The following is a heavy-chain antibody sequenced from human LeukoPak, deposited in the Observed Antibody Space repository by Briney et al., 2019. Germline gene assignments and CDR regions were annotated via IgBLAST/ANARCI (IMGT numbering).Heavy chain of an antibody. D-gene: IGHD6-19*01. V-gene: IGHV3-48*04. Sequence: GGSLRLSCAASGFTFSSYSMNWVRQAPGKGLEWVSYISSSSSTIYYADSAKGRFTISRDNAKNSLYLQMNSLRAEDTAVYYCARGLEWLVRDAFDIWGQGTMVTVSS. CDR3: ARGLEWLVRDAFDI. J-gene: IGHJ3*02. CDR2: ISSSSSTI. CDR1: GFTFSSYS.